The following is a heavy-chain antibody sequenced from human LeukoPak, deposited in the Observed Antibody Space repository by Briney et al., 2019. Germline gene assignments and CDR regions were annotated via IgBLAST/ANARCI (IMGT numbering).Heavy chain of an antibody. J-gene: IGHJ5*02. CDR1: GGTFSSYA. Sequence: ASVKVSCKASGGTFSSYAISWVRQAPGQGLEWMGWMNPNSGNTGYAQKFQGRVTMTRNTSISTAYMELSSLRSEDTAVYYCARVEGLDPRGQGTLVTVSS. V-gene: IGHV1-8*02. CDR2: MNPNSGNT. D-gene: IGHD3-3*01. CDR3: ARVEGLDP.